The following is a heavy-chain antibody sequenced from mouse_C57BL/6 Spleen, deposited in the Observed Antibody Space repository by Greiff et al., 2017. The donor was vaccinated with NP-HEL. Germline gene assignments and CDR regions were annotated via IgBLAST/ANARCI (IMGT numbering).Heavy chain of an antibody. Sequence: QVQLQQPGAELVRPGSSVKLSCKASGYTFTSYWMHWVKQRPIQGLEWIGNIDPSDSETHYNQKFKDKATLTVDKSSSTAYMQLSSLTSEDSAVYYCARSYGYEYYFDYWGQGTTLTVSS. CDR3: ARSYGYEYYFDY. J-gene: IGHJ2*01. D-gene: IGHD2-2*01. CDR1: GYTFTSYW. V-gene: IGHV1-52*01. CDR2: IDPSDSET.